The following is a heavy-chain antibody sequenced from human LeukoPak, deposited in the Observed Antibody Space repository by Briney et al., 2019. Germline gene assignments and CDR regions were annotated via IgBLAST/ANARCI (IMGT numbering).Heavy chain of an antibody. V-gene: IGHV1-8*01. CDR1: GYTFTSYD. CDR3: ARADTYYYATEAFDI. Sequence: ASVKVSCKASGYTFTSYDINWVRQAPGQGLEWMGWMNPNSGNTVYAQKFQGGVTMTRNTSISTAYMELSSLRSEDTAVYYCARADTYYYATEAFDIWGQGTMVSVSS. CDR2: MNPNSGNT. D-gene: IGHD3-10*01. J-gene: IGHJ3*02.